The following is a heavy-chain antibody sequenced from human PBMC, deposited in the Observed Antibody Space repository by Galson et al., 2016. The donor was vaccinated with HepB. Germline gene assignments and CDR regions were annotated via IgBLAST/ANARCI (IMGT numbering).Heavy chain of an antibody. V-gene: IGHV4-31*03. Sequence: TLSLTCTVSGGSINSGGSYWSWIRQHPGKGLEWIGFIYYSGTTYYNPSLKSRVTISVDTSKIQFSLKLSSVTAADTAVYFCARCKATLVQGSGIYYFDYWGQGTPVTVSS. D-gene: IGHD3-10*01. CDR2: IYYSGTT. J-gene: IGHJ4*02. CDR3: ARCKATLVQGSGIYYFDY. CDR1: GGSINSGGSY.